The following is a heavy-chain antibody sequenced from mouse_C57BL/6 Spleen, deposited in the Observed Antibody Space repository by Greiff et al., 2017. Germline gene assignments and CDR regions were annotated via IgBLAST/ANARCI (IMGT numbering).Heavy chain of an antibody. J-gene: IGHJ3*01. D-gene: IGHD3-2*02. Sequence: VQLQQSGAELVRPGASVKLSCKASGYTFTDYYINWVKQRPGQGLEWIARIYPGSGNTYYNEKFKGKATLTAEKSSSTAYMQLSSLTSEDSAVYFCARQTAQATAWFAYWGQGTLVTVSA. V-gene: IGHV1-76*01. CDR2: IYPGSGNT. CDR3: ARQTAQATAWFAY. CDR1: GYTFTDYY.